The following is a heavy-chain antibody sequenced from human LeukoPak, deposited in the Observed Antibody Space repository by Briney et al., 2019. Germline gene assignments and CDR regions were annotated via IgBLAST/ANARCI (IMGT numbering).Heavy chain of an antibody. J-gene: IGHJ4*02. Sequence: PSETLSLTCTVSGYSISSGYYWGWIRQPPGKGLEWIGSIYHSGSTYYNPSLKSRVTMSVDTSTDQFSLRLSSVTAADTAVYYCARLNLPALKGAFDYWGQGTLVTVSS. CDR3: ARLNLPALKGAFDY. CDR1: GYSISSGYY. CDR2: IYHSGST. V-gene: IGHV4-38-2*02. D-gene: IGHD2-2*01.